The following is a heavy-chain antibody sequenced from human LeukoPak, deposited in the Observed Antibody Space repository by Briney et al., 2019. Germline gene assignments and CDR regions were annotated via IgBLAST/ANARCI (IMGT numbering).Heavy chain of an antibody. V-gene: IGHV3-7*01. CDR2: IKKDGSEK. CDR3: ARHLSGVSGYTYGRGIDY. D-gene: IGHD5-18*01. Sequence: GGSLRLSYAASGFTFSSYWMSWVRQAPGKGLEWVANIKKDGSEKYYVDSVKGRFTVSRDNAKKSLYLQVNSLRAEDTALYYCARHLSGVSGYTYGRGIDYWGQGTLVTVSS. J-gene: IGHJ4*02. CDR1: GFTFSSYW.